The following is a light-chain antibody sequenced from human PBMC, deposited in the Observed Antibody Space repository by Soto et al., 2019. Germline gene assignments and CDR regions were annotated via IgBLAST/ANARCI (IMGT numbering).Light chain of an antibody. Sequence: QSALTQPASVSGSPGQSITISCTGTSSDVGGYDYVSWYQHHPGKAPKLMIYDVSNRPSGVSNRFSGSKSGNTASLTISGLQAEDEADYYCSSYTSSSLHVSGTGTKVTVL. CDR2: DVS. V-gene: IGLV2-14*03. CDR3: SSYTSSSLHV. J-gene: IGLJ1*01. CDR1: SSDVGGYDY.